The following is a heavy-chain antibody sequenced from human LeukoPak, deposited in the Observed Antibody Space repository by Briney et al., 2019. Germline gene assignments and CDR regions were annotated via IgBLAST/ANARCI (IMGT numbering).Heavy chain of an antibody. Sequence: GGSLRLSCAASGFTVSGNYMSWVRQAPGKGLGWVSFINSGGSEFKADSVKGRSTTSSNNSKNTMYLQMNSLRAEDTAVYYCARNYDSSCYLHFEFWGQGTLVTVSS. D-gene: IGHD3-22*01. CDR2: INSGGSE. CDR1: GFTVSGNY. V-gene: IGHV3-53*01. CDR3: ARNYDSSCYLHFEF. J-gene: IGHJ4*02.